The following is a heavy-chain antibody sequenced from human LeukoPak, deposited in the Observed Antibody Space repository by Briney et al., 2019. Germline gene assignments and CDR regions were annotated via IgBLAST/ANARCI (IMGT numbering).Heavy chain of an antibody. CDR3: TRYYDILTGIFDY. V-gene: IGHV3-49*04. D-gene: IGHD3-9*01. Sequence: LSGGSLRLSCTASGLTFGDYAMSWVRQAPGKGLEWVGFIRSKAYGGTTEYAASVKGRFTISRDDSKSIAYLQMNSLKTEDTAVYYCTRYYDILTGIFDYWGQGTLVTVSS. J-gene: IGHJ4*02. CDR2: IRSKAYGGTT. CDR1: GLTFGDYA.